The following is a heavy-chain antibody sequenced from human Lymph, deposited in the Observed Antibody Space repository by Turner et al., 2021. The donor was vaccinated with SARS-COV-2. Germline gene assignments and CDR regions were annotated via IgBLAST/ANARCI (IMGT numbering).Heavy chain of an antibody. J-gene: IGHJ6*02. CDR1: GYTVTAYS. Sequence: QVQLVQSGAEVKKPGASVQVSCKASGYTVTAYSMHWVRQATGQGLEWMGLIKPNSGGTNDAQKFQGRVTMTRDTSISTAYMELSRLASDDTAVYYCAREGVTVSGYYYGMDVWGQGTTVTVSS. CDR2: IKPNSGGT. CDR3: AREGVTVSGYYYGMDV. D-gene: IGHD4-17*01. V-gene: IGHV1-2*02.